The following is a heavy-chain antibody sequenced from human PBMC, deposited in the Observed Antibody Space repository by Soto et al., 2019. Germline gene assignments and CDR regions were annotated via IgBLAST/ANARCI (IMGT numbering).Heavy chain of an antibody. CDR2: IISNSDGGTA. D-gene: IGHD3-22*01. CDR3: ATDEGDSRSFYNFDY. J-gene: IGHJ4*02. CDR1: GFTFKNAW. Sequence: EVQLVESGGGLGEAGGSLRLSCEASGFTFKNAWMSWLRQAPGRGLEWVGRIISNSDGGTAEYAAPVNGRFTISRDDSKNTLYLQMNSLKTEDTAVYYCATDEGDSRSFYNFDYWGQGALVTVSS. V-gene: IGHV3-15*07.